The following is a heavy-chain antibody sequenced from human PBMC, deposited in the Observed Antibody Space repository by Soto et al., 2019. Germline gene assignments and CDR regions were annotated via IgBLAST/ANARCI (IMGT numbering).Heavy chain of an antibody. V-gene: IGHV3-74*02. CDR2: IKTDGSII. D-gene: IGHD1-26*01. CDR3: ARVGQGAWYFDL. J-gene: IGHJ2*01. Sequence: EVQLVESGGGLVQPGGSLRLSCAASGFSLSSYWMHWVRQDPGKGLVWVSRIKTDGSIISYADSVKGRFTVSRDNAENTLYLQMNSLRADDTAVYYCARVGQGAWYFDLWGRGTLVTVSS. CDR1: GFSLSSYW.